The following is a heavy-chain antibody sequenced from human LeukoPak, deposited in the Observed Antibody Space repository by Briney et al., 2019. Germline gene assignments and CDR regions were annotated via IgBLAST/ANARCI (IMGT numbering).Heavy chain of an antibody. CDR2: INHRGST. V-gene: IGHV4-38-2*02. CDR1: GYSITSGYY. CDR3: ARSSRGGTFDL. D-gene: IGHD3-10*01. J-gene: IGHJ4*02. Sequence: SETLSLTCSVSGYSITSGYYWGWIRQSPGKGLEWIGEINHRGSTNYNPSLKSRVTVSLDTSKNQFSLKLSSVTAADTAVYYCARSSRGGTFDLWGQGTLVTVSS.